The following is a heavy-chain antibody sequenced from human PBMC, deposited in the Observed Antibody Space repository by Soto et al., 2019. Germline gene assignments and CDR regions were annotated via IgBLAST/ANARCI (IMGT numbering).Heavy chain of an antibody. D-gene: IGHD5-12*01. Sequence: QVQLVQSGAEVKKPGASVKVSCKASGYTFTSYYMHWVRQAPGQGLEWMGIINPSGGSTSYAQKFPGRLTMTRDPSTSTVYMELSSLRSEDTAVYYCARDREWLRTWFDPWGQGTLVTVSS. V-gene: IGHV1-46*01. CDR1: GYTFTSYY. CDR3: ARDREWLRTWFDP. CDR2: INPSGGST. J-gene: IGHJ5*02.